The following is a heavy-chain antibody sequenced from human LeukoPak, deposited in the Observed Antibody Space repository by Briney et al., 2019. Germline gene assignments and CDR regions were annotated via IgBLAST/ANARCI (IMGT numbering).Heavy chain of an antibody. CDR1: GYTFTSYD. J-gene: IGHJ4*02. Sequence: ASVKVSCKASGYTFTSYDFNWVRQATGQRPEWMGWMSPNSGDTGYAQKFQDRVTMTRNTSISTAYMELSSLRSDDTAAYYCARGPPNWGYDYWGPGTLVTVSS. CDR3: ARGPPNWGYDY. D-gene: IGHD7-27*01. V-gene: IGHV1-8*01. CDR2: MSPNSGDT.